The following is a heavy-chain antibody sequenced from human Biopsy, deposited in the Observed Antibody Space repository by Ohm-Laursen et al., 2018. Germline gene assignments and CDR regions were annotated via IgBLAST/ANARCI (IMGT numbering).Heavy chain of an antibody. D-gene: IGHD3-10*01. Sequence: SETLSLTCAVSGGSIRSPDHRWNWVRRAPGKGLEWIGHIYYSWTTFYNPSLSRRVTMDLDTSSNQFSLKLKSVTSADTAVYFCARAYFYGLGTSNYFFDSWGQGALVTVSP. CDR3: ARAYFYGLGTSNYFFDS. J-gene: IGHJ4*02. CDR2: IYYSWTT. CDR1: GGSIRSPDHR. V-gene: IGHV4-39*01.